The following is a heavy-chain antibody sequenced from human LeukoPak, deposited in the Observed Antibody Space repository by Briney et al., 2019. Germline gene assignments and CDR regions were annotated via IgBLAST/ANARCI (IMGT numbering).Heavy chain of an antibody. CDR3: ARGRPYSSGWPGPFDY. J-gene: IGHJ4*02. CDR2: IKSDGSST. Sequence: PGGSLRVSCAASGFTFSSYWMHWVRQAPGKGLVWVSHIKSDGSSTSYADSVKGRFTISRDNAKNTLYLQMNSLRAEDTAVYYCARGRPYSSGWPGPFDYWGQGTLVTVSS. D-gene: IGHD6-19*01. CDR1: GFTFSSYW. V-gene: IGHV3-74*01.